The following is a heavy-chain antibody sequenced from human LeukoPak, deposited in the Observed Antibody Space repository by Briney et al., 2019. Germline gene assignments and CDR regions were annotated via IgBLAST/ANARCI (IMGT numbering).Heavy chain of an antibody. CDR1: EYTFTRYD. J-gene: IGHJ3*02. CDR3: ASRAVAGTLDAFDI. V-gene: IGHV7-4-1*02. Sequence: ASVKVPCKASEYTFTRYDMNWVRQAPGQGLEWMGWINTNTGNPTYAQGFTGRFVFSLDTSVSTAYLQISSLKAEDTAVYYCASRAVAGTLDAFDIWGQGTMVTVSS. CDR2: INTNTGNP. D-gene: IGHD6-19*01.